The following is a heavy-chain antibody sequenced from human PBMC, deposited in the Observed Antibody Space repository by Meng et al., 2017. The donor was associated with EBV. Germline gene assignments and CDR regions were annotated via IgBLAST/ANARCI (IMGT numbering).Heavy chain of an antibody. CDR2: FLPRLGAP. CDR3: ASESGRGYTPDY. CDR1: GGPFRYYA. D-gene: IGHD3-10*01. V-gene: IGHV1-69*01. Sequence: QVRLVRAAVEVKKPGSSVKVSCKTSGGPFRYYAISWVRQAPGQGLEWLGGFLPRLGAPNYAQKFHGRVKITADESTSTHYMDLSSLRSEDTAIYYCASESGRGYTPDYWGQGTLVTVSS. J-gene: IGHJ4*02.